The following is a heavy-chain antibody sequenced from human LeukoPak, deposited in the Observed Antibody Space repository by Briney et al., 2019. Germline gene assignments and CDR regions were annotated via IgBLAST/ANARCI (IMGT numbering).Heavy chain of an antibody. Sequence: GGSLRLSYAASGFTFSSYSMNWVRQAPGKGLEWGSSISSSSSYIYYADSVKGRFTISRDNAKNSLYLQMNSLRAEDTAVYYCARDREYQLRKAYYYYGMDVWGKGTTVTVSS. J-gene: IGHJ6*04. D-gene: IGHD2-2*01. CDR2: ISSSSSYI. CDR3: ARDREYQLRKAYYYYGMDV. V-gene: IGHV3-21*01. CDR1: GFTFSSYS.